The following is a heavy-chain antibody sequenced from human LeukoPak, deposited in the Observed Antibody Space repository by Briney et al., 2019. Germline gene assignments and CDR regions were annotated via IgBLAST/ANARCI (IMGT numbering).Heavy chain of an antibody. V-gene: IGHV3-73*01. CDR3: TTLDFDF. CDR2: IRSKANSYAT. CDR1: GFTFSGSD. Sequence: GGSLRLSCAASGFTFSGSDMHWVRQASGKGLEWVGRIRSKANSYATAYTASVKGRFTISRDDSKNTAYLQMTSLKTEDTAVYYCTTLDFDFWGQGTLVTVSS. J-gene: IGHJ4*02.